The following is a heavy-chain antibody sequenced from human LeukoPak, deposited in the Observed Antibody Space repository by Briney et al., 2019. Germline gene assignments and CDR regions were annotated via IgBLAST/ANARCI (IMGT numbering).Heavy chain of an antibody. J-gene: IGHJ4*02. Sequence: SETLSLTCAVYGGSFRGYYWSWIRQPPGKGLEWIGEINHSGSTNYNPSLESRVTISVDTSKNQFSLKLSSVTVADTAVYYCARGVLGIAAAGRETNFDYWGQGTLVTVSS. V-gene: IGHV4-34*01. CDR1: GGSFRGYY. CDR3: ARGVLGIAAAGRETNFDY. CDR2: INHSGST. D-gene: IGHD6-13*01.